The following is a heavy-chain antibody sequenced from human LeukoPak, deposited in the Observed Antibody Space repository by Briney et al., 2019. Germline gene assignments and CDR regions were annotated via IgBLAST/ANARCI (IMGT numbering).Heavy chain of an antibody. D-gene: IGHD3-10*01. Sequence: GESLKISCKVSGYSLTTYWIGWVRQMPGKGPEWIGIINPGDSDTKYSPSFQGQVTISADKSINTAYLQWSSLQASDTAMYYCARLPIGLLWLGELSYFDYWGQGTQVTVSS. CDR2: INPGDSDT. J-gene: IGHJ4*02. V-gene: IGHV5-51*01. CDR1: GYSLTTYW. CDR3: ARLPIGLLWLGELSYFDY.